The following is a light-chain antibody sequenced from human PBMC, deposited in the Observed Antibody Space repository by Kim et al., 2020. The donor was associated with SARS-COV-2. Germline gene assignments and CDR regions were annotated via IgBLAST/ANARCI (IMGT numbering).Light chain of an antibody. Sequence: QSVLTQPPSVSGAPGQTVTISCTGSDVNIGAGYDVHWFQQFPGKAPKLVILGNSNRPPGVPDRFSGSKSGASASLAITGLLPEDEADYHCQSYDIDLGGALFGGGTQLTVL. J-gene: IGLJ3*02. CDR2: GNS. CDR1: DVNIGAGYD. V-gene: IGLV1-40*01. CDR3: QSYDIDLGGAL.